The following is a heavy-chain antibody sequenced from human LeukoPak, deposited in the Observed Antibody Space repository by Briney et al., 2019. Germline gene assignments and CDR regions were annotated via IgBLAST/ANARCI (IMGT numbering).Heavy chain of an antibody. D-gene: IGHD4-17*01. CDR2: ISGSGGST. CDR1: GFTFSSYA. J-gene: IGHJ4*02. CDR3: AKAGDLGGDYQPYYFDY. Sequence: PGGSLRLSCAASGFTFSSYAMSWVRQAPGKGLEWVSGISGSGGSTYYAASVKGRFTISRDNSRNTLYLQLNSLRAEDTAVYYCAKAGDLGGDYQPYYFDYWGQGTLVTVSP. V-gene: IGHV3-23*01.